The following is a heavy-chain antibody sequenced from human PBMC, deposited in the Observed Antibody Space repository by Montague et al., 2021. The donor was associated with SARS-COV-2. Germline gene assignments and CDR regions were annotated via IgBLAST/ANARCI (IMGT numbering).Heavy chain of an antibody. CDR2: INHGGST. CDR1: GGSFSGYY. V-gene: IGHV4-34*01. J-gene: IGHJ6*02. Sequence: SETLSLTCAVYGGSFSGYYWSWIRQPPGKGLEWIGEINHGGSTNYNPSLKSRVTISVDTSKNQFSLKLSSVTAADTAVYYCARDPGGAYGMDVWGQGTTVTVSS. D-gene: IGHD3-10*01. CDR3: ARDPGGAYGMDV.